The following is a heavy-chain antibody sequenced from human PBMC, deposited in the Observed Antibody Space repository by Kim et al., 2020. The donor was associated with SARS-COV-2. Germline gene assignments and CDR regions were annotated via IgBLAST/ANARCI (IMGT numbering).Heavy chain of an antibody. CDR2: INSDGSST. V-gene: IGHV3-74*01. Sequence: GGSLRLSCAASGFTFSSYWMHWVRQAPGKGLVWVSRINSDGSSTSYADSVKGRFTISRDNAKNTLYLQMNSLRAEDTAVYYCARVAGFTIFGVVPGNYYYMDVWGKGTRSPSP. CDR3: ARVAGFTIFGVVPGNYYYMDV. CDR1: GFTFSSYW. D-gene: IGHD3-3*01. J-gene: IGHJ6*03.